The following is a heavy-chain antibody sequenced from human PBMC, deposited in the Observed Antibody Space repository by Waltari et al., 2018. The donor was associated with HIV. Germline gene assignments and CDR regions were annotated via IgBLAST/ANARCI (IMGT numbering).Heavy chain of an antibody. D-gene: IGHD1-26*01. CDR1: GFTLSSFW. CDR3: ARSHSGRFDY. J-gene: IGHJ4*02. V-gene: IGHV3-7*01. Sequence: VESGGDWVQPGGSLKISCAASGFTLSSFWMTWVRQAPGRGPEWVANVKYDNSEMFYADSVRGRFTIFRDNSKKVVFLQMNNLTIDDSATYLCARSHSGRFDYWGQGTVVTVSS. CDR2: VKYDNSEM.